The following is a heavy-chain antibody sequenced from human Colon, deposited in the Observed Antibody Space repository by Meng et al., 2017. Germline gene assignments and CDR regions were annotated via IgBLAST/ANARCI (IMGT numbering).Heavy chain of an antibody. CDR1: GDSISSDIW. CDR2: VYHRGDT. CDR3: GRDQGRELINH. J-gene: IGHJ4*02. D-gene: IGHD1-7*01. V-gene: IGHV4-4*02. Sequence: GQVRGPGPGLVKPSGTLSLTCTVSGDSISSDIWWSWVRQPPGKGLEWIGEVYHRGDTNYNPSLKSRVDISVDKSKNQFYLSLFSVTAADTAVYYCGRDQGRELINHWGQGTLVTVSS.